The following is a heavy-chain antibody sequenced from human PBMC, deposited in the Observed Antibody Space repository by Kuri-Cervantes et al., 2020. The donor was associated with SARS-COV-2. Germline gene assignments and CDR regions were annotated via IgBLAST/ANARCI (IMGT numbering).Heavy chain of an antibody. V-gene: IGHV4-61*09. CDR3: ARQSRFTHYVDD. D-gene: IGHD3-3*01. Sequence: SETLSLTCAVSGVPVTGGSYSWAWIRQPAGKGLEWIGHLDTSGSTTYNPSLRGRVTISLDPSNNQFSLWLSSVTAADTAVYYCARQSRFTHYVDDWGQGSLVTVSS. CDR1: GVPVTGGSYS. CDR2: LDTSGST. J-gene: IGHJ4*02.